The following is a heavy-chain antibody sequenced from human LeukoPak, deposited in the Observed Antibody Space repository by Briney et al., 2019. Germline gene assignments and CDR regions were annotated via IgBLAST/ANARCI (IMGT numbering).Heavy chain of an antibody. Sequence: GGSLRLSCAASGFTFSSYWMHWVRQAPGRGLVWVSRINSDRSSTSYADSVKGRFTISRDNAKNTLYLQMNSLRAEDTAVYYCARGPGYCSGGSCIYFDYWGQGTLVTVSS. D-gene: IGHD2-15*01. J-gene: IGHJ4*02. CDR1: GFTFSSYW. CDR2: INSDRSST. V-gene: IGHV3-74*01. CDR3: ARGPGYCSGGSCIYFDY.